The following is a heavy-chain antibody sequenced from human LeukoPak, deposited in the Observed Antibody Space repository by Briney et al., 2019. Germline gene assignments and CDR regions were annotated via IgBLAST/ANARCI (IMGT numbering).Heavy chain of an antibody. Sequence: PEASVKVSYKASGYTFTSYAMHWVRQAPGQRLEWMGRINPNNGGTNYAQKFQGRVTMTGDTSISTAYMELSSLRSDDTAVYYCTRESGSYHGNDYWGQGTLVTVSS. CDR1: GYTFTSYA. CDR3: TRESGSYHGNDY. J-gene: IGHJ4*02. D-gene: IGHD1-26*01. V-gene: IGHV1-2*06. CDR2: INPNNGGT.